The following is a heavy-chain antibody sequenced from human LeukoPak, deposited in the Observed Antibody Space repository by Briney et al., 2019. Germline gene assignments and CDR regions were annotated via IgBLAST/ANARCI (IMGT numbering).Heavy chain of an antibody. D-gene: IGHD3-22*01. CDR3: ARVLVVVVNGFDY. CDR2: IKQDGSEK. J-gene: IGHJ4*02. V-gene: IGHV3-7*01. CDR1: GFTFSSYW. Sequence: PGGSLRLSCAASGFTFSSYWMSWVRQAPGKGLEWVANIKQDGSEKYYVDSVKGRFTISRDNAKNSLYLQVNSLRAEDTAVYYCARVLVVVVNGFDYWGQGTLVTVSS.